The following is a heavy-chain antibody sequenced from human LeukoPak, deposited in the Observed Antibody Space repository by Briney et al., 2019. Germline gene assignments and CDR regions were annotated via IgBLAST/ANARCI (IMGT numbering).Heavy chain of an antibody. CDR1: GGSIRSRSNY. J-gene: IGHJ6*03. Sequence: SETLSLTCTVSGGSIRSRSNYWGWTRQPPGKGLEWIGSIYYTGYTFYNPSLKSRVTISVDTSKNQFSLKLSSVTAADTAVYYCAREMATHYYYYYMDVWGKGTTVTISS. CDR3: AREMATHYYYYYMDV. V-gene: IGHV4-39*07. D-gene: IGHD5-24*01. CDR2: IYYTGYT.